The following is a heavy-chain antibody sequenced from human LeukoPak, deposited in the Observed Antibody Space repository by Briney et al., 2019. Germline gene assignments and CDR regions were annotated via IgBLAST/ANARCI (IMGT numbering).Heavy chain of an antibody. CDR3: ARGRTLRYFDWLLSPFDY. V-gene: IGHV4-34*01. CDR1: GGSFSGYY. Sequence: KPSETLSLTCAVYGGSFSGYYWSWIRQPPGKGLGWIGEINHSGSTNYNPSLKSRVTISVDTSKNQFSLKLSSVTAADTAVYYCARGRTLRYFDWLLSPFDYWGQGTLVTASS. J-gene: IGHJ4*02. D-gene: IGHD3-9*01. CDR2: INHSGST.